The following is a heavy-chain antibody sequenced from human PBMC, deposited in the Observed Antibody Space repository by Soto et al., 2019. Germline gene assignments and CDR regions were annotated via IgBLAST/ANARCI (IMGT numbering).Heavy chain of an antibody. CDR2: ISGSGGST. Sequence: PGGSLRLSCAASGFTFSRYAMNWVRQAPGKGLEWVSAISGSGGSTYYADSVKGRFTISRDNPKNTLYLQMNSLRAEDTAVYYCARQFSVYGDYGRYFDFWGQGTLVTVSS. V-gene: IGHV3-23*01. J-gene: IGHJ4*02. CDR1: GFTFSRYA. CDR3: ARQFSVYGDYGRYFDF. D-gene: IGHD4-17*01.